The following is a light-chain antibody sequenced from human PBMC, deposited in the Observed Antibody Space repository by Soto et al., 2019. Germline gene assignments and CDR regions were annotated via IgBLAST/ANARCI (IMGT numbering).Light chain of an antibody. J-gene: IGKJ1*01. V-gene: IGKV3-20*01. CDR3: QQYGSSPRA. Sequence: ESVLTQSPSTLSLSPGERATLSSRVSQSVSSSYLAWYQQKPGQAPRLLIYGASSRATGIPDRFSGSGSGTDFTLTISRLEPEDFAVYYCQQYGSSPRAFGQGTKVDIK. CDR2: GAS. CDR1: QSVSSSY.